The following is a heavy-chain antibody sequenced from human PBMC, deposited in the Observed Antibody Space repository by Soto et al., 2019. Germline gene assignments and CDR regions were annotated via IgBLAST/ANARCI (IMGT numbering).Heavy chain of an antibody. Sequence: EVQLLESGGGLVQPGGSLRLSCATSGFSFSNYGMNWVRQAPGKGLEWVSGITKTGRSTFIADPVRGRFTISRDNLKNIMYLQMNSLRVDDTALYYCTKDGDAYDFAFDKWGQGTMVTVTS. CDR1: GFSFSNYG. J-gene: IGHJ3*02. D-gene: IGHD3-3*01. CDR2: ITKTGRST. CDR3: TKDGDAYDFAFDK. V-gene: IGHV3-23*01.